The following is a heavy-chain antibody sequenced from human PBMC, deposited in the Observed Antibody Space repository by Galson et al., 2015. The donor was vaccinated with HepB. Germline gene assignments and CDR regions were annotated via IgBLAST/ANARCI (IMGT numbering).Heavy chain of an antibody. CDR1: GGSISSSSYY. CDR3: ARSDYDILTGYPN. D-gene: IGHD3-9*01. Sequence: ETLSLTCTVSGGSISSSSYYWGWIRQPPGKGLEWIGSIYYSGSTYYNPSLKSRVTISVDTSKNQFSLKLSSVTAADTAVYYCARSDYDILTGYPNWGQGTLVTVSS. J-gene: IGHJ4*02. CDR2: IYYSGST. V-gene: IGHV4-39*07.